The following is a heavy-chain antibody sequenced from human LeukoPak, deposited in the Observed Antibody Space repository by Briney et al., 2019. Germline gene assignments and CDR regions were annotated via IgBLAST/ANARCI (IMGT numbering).Heavy chain of an antibody. CDR1: GYSISSGNW. Sequence: SETLSLTCAVSGYSISSGNWWGWIRQPPGKGLEWIGYIYYSGSTYYNPSLESRVTISVDTSKNQFSLKLSSVTAADTAVYHCARHLNGETSGWLNYFDYWGQGTLVTVSS. CDR3: ARHLNGETSGWLNYFDY. D-gene: IGHD6-19*01. V-gene: IGHV4-28*01. CDR2: IYYSGST. J-gene: IGHJ4*02.